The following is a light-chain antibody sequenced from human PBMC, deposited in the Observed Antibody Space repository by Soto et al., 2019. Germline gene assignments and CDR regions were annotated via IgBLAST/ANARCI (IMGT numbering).Light chain of an antibody. CDR3: GTWDSSLTTFV. V-gene: IGLV1-51*02. J-gene: IGLJ1*01. CDR1: SSNIGKYY. Sequence: VLTQPPSVSAAPGQKVTMSCSGSSSNIGKYYVSWHQQLPGTAPKLLIYENDKRPSGIPDRFSGSKSGTSATLGITGLQTGDEADYYCGTWDSSLTTFVFGTGTKLTVL. CDR2: END.